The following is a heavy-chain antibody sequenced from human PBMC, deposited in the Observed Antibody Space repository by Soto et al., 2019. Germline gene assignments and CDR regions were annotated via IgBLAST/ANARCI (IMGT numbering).Heavy chain of an antibody. CDR2: ISGSGDNT. CDR1: GFTFSTYA. CDR3: ARGLVIAAAGTLGPYYFDY. J-gene: IGHJ4*02. V-gene: IGHV3-23*01. D-gene: IGHD6-13*01. Sequence: PGGSLRLSCAASGFTFSTYAMSWVRQAPGKGLEWVSAISGSGDNTNHADSVKGRFTISRDNPKNTLYLQMNSLRAEDTAVYYCARGLVIAAAGTLGPYYFDYWGQGSLVTVSS.